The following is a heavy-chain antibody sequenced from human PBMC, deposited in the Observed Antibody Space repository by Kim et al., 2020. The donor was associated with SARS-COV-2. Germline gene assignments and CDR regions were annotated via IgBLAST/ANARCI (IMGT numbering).Heavy chain of an antibody. CDR2: ISGSGSSP. D-gene: IGHD6-13*01. V-gene: IGHV3-23*01. J-gene: IGHJ4*02. CDR1: GFSFSSYD. Sequence: GGSLRLSCAASGFSFSSYDMSWVRQAPGKRLEWISTISGSGSSPYYADSVKGRFTISRDNSKNTLYLQMNSLRVEDTAIYYCAEDRFGSSWTFEYWGQGT. CDR3: AEDRFGSSWTFEY.